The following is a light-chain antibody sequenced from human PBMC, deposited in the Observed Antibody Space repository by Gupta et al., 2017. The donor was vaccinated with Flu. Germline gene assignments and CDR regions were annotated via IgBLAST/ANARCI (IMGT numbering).Light chain of an antibody. CDR2: DND. CDR3: GTWDGSLSARV. J-gene: IGLJ3*02. V-gene: IGLV1-51*01. CDR1: GANIGNND. Sequence: QSVLPQPPSVSAAPGQKVSIPCAGTGANIGNNDVSCYQHVPATAPKLLICDNDKRPSGIPDRCSGAKSGTSATLSITGRQTGDEADYYGGTWDGSLSARVFGRGTKLTVL.